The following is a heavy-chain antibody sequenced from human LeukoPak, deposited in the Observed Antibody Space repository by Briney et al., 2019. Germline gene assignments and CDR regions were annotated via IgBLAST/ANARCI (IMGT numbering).Heavy chain of an antibody. V-gene: IGHV1-46*01. CDR3: AREDSSGYYYDY. D-gene: IGHD3-22*01. J-gene: IGHJ4*02. CDR1: GYTFTSYY. CDR2: INPSGGST. Sequence: VASVKVSCKASGYTFTSYYMHWVRQAPGQGLEWMGIINPSGGSTSYAQKFQGRVTMTRDTSTSTVYMELSSLRSEDAAVYYCAREDSSGYYYDYWGQGTLVTVSS.